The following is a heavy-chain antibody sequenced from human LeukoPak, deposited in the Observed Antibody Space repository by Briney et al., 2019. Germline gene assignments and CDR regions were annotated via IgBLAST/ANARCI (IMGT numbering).Heavy chain of an antibody. CDR2: INHSGST. CDR3: ARAETRKWRNWLNWYFDL. D-gene: IGHD1-1*01. V-gene: IGHV4-34*01. Sequence: PGGSLRLSCAASGFTFSSYAMSWIRQPPGKGLEWIGEINHSGSTNYNPSLKSRVTISVDTSKNQFSLKLSSVTAADTAVYYCARAETRKWRNWLNWYFDLWGRGTLVTVSS. J-gene: IGHJ2*01. CDR1: GFTFSSYA.